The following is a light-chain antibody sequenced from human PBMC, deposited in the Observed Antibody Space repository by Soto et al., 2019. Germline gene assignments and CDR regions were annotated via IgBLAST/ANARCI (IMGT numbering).Light chain of an antibody. CDR1: KGLRVY. V-gene: IGKV1-9*01. J-gene: IGKJ4*01. Sequence: DIQLTQSPPFLLESLGARVTILCRPSKGLRVYLAWYQQKPGKAPKLLIYGASTLQSGVPSRFSGSASGTEFTLTISSLQPEDFATYFCQQFNAYPLTFGGGTKLEIK. CDR3: QQFNAYPLT. CDR2: GAS.